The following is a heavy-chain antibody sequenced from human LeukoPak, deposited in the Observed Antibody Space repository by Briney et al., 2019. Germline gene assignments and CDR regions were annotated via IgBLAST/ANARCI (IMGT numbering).Heavy chain of an antibody. V-gene: IGHV4-34*01. J-gene: IGHJ3*02. CDR3: ARGGDTHGYYDRSGGDAFDI. CDR2: INHSGST. D-gene: IGHD3-22*01. CDR1: GGSFSGYY. Sequence: SETLSLTCAVYGGSFSGYYWSWIRQPPGKGLEWIGEINHSGSTNYNPSLKSRVTISVDTSKNQFSLKLSSVTAADTAVYYCARGGDTHGYYDRSGGDAFDIWGKGTMVTVSS.